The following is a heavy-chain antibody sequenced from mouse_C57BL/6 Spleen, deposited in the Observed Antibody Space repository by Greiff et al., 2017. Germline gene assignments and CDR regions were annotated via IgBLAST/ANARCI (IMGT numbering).Heavy chain of an antibody. J-gene: IGHJ4*01. Sequence: EVQVVESGPVLVKPGPSVKISCKASGFTFTDYYMHWVKQSHGKSLEWIGLVYPYNGGTSYNQTFKGKATLTVDTSSSTAYMELNSLTSEDSAVYYCARSDYDDGYAMDYWGQGNSVTVSS. D-gene: IGHD2-4*01. CDR2: VYPYNGGT. CDR1: GFTFTDYY. V-gene: IGHV1-36*01. CDR3: ARSDYDDGYAMDY.